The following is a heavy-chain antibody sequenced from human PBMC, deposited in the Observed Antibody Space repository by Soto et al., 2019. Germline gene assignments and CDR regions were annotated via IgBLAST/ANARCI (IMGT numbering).Heavy chain of an antibody. CDR2: ITSDTNTI. J-gene: IGHJ4*02. V-gene: IGHV3-48*01. CDR3: ARAVEGHFDY. Sequence: EVQLVESGGGLVQPGGSLRLTCAASGFPFSIYSMNWVRQAPGKGLEWSSYITSDTNTIKYADSVKGRFTISRDNAKNLVYLQMNSLRADDTAVYFCARAVEGHFDYWGQGTVVTVSS. CDR1: GFPFSIYS. D-gene: IGHD6-19*01.